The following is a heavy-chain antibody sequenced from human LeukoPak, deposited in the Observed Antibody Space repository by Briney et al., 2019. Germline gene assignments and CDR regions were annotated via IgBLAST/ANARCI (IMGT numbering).Heavy chain of an antibody. V-gene: IGHV3-30-3*01. J-gene: IGHJ4*02. CDR1: GFTFSSYA. CDR3: ARDIVATIGEAFDY. CDR2: ISYDESNK. Sequence: GGSLRLSCAASGFTFSSYAMHWVRQAPGKGLEWVAVISYDESNKYYADSVKGRFTISRDNSKNTLYLQMNSLRAEDTAVYYCARDIVATIGEAFDYWGQGTLVTVSS. D-gene: IGHD5-12*01.